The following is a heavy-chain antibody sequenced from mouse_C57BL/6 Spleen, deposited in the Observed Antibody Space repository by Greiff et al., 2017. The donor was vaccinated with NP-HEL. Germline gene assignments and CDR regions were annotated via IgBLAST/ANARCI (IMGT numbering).Heavy chain of an antibody. CDR1: GYAFSSSW. Sequence: QVQLKQSGPELVKPGASVKISCKASGYAFSSSWMNWVKQRPGKGLEWIGRIYPGDGDTNYNGKFKGKATLTADKSSSTAYMQLSSLTSEVSAVYFCARSTMVTTAYWGQGTLVTVSA. V-gene: IGHV1-82*01. CDR3: ARSTMVTTAY. D-gene: IGHD2-2*01. CDR2: IYPGDGDT. J-gene: IGHJ3*01.